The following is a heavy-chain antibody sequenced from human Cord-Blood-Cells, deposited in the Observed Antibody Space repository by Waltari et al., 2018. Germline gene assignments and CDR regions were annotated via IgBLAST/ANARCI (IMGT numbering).Heavy chain of an antibody. CDR1: GFSLSTSGVG. CDR3: AHRGMGYYGMDV. D-gene: IGHD3-10*01. J-gene: IGHJ6*02. Sequence: QITLKESGPTLVKPTQTLTLTCTFSGFSLSTSGVGVGWIRQPPGKALEWLALIYWDDDKRYSPSLKSRLTNTKDTSKNQVVRTMTNMDPVDTATYYCAHRGMGYYGMDVWGQGTTVTVSS. CDR2: IYWDDDK. V-gene: IGHV2-5*02.